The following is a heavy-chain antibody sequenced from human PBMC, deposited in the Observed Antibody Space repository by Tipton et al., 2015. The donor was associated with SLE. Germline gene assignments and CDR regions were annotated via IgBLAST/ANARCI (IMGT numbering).Heavy chain of an antibody. J-gene: IGHJ4*02. Sequence: TLSLTCTVSGGSISSYYWSWIRQPPGKGLEWIGYIYYSGSTNYNPSLKSRVTISVDTSKNQLSLKLSSVTAADTAVYYCASLRGYCSGGSCYPFDYWVQGTLVTVSS. CDR2: IYYSGST. D-gene: IGHD2-15*01. V-gene: IGHV4-59*01. CDR3: ASLRGYCSGGSCYPFDY. CDR1: GGSISSYY.